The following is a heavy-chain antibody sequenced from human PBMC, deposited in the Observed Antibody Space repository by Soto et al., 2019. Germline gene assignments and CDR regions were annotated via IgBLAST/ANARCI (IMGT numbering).Heavy chain of an antibody. V-gene: IGHV1-69*12. CDR2: IIPIFGTA. D-gene: IGHD2-15*01. Sequence: QVQLVQSGAEVKKPGSSVKVSCKASGGTFSSYAISWVRQAPGQGLEWMGGIIPIFGTANYAQKFQGRVTITADESTSTAYMALSSLRSEDTAVYYCARGVGCSGGSCYGYYYYGMDVWGQGTTVTVSS. J-gene: IGHJ6*02. CDR3: ARGVGCSGGSCYGYYYYGMDV. CDR1: GGTFSSYA.